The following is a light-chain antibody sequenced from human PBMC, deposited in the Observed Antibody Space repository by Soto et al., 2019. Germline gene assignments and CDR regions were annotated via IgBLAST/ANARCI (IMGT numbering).Light chain of an antibody. J-gene: IGKJ2*01. CDR1: QSVTSDY. V-gene: IGKV3-20*01. CDR3: QQYGTSPYT. CDR2: GAS. Sequence: ELVLTQSPGTLSLSPGERATLSCRASQSVTSDYLAWYQQRPGQGPSLLIYGASSRSTGLPDRFSGSGSGTDFTLTISRLEPEDFAVYYCQQYGTSPYTLGQGTKVGIK.